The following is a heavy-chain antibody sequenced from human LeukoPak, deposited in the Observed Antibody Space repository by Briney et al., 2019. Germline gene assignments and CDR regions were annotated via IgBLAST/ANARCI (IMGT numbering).Heavy chain of an antibody. CDR3: ARNPNSGYFDWLSSEGFDY. V-gene: IGHV4-59*12. CDR2: IYYTGST. J-gene: IGHJ4*02. CDR1: GGSISSSY. Sequence: SETLSLTCTVSGGSISSSYWSWIRQPPGKGLEWIGYIYYTGSTTYNPSLKSRVTISVDTSKNQFSLKLSSVTAADTAVYYCARNPNSGYFDWLSSEGFDYWGQGTLVTVSS. D-gene: IGHD3-9*01.